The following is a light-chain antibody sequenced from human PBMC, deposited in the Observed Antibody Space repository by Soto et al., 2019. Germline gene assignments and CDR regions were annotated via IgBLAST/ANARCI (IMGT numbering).Light chain of an antibody. CDR1: SSVVGRYKL. CDR3: SSYTTSTTLI. J-gene: IGLJ2*01. Sequence: QSALTQPASVSGSPGQSITISCTGTSSVVGRYKLVSWYQQHPGKAPKLMIYDVSNRPSGVSNRFSGSKSGNTASLTISGLQAEDEADYYCSSYTTSTTLIFGGGTKLTVL. V-gene: IGLV2-14*03. CDR2: DVS.